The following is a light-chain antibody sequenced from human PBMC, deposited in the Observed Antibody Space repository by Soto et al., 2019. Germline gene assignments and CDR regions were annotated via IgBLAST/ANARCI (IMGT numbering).Light chain of an antibody. CDR2: GTS. J-gene: IGKJ2*01. V-gene: IGKV3-11*01. CDR3: QHRGKWPRT. Sequence: EIVLTQSPATLSLSPGERATPSCRASQSVGSYLAWYQQKPGQAPRLLIYGTSNRATGIPGRFSGSGSETDFTLTISSLEPEDCGVYYCQHRGKWPRTFGQGTKLEIK. CDR1: QSVGSY.